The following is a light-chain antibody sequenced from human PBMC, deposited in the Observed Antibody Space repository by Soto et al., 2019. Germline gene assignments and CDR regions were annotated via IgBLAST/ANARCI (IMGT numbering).Light chain of an antibody. CDR1: SSDVGSYDY. V-gene: IGLV2-14*01. CDR3: NSYTTSTTDV. Sequence: QSVLTQPASVSGSPGQSITISCTGTSSDVGSYDYVSWYQQHPGKAPKLIIQEVSYRPSGVSNRFSGSKSGNTASLTISGLQAEDEADYYCNSYTTSTTDVFGTGTKVTVL. J-gene: IGLJ1*01. CDR2: EVS.